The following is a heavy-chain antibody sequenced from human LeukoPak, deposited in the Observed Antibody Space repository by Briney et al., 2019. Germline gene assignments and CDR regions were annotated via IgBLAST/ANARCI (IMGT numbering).Heavy chain of an antibody. Sequence: ASVKVSCKASGHTFTAYYMHWVRQAPGQGLEWMGWINPNSGGTNFAQKFQGRVTMTRDTSITTAHMELSRLTSDDTAVYYCAREIPCSSSSCLDYWGQGTLVTVSS. J-gene: IGHJ4*02. CDR2: INPNSGGT. V-gene: IGHV1-2*02. CDR1: GHTFTAYY. CDR3: AREIPCSSSSCLDY. D-gene: IGHD2-2*01.